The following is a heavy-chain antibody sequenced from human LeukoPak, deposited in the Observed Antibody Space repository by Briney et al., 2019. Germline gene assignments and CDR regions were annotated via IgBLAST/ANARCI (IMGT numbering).Heavy chain of an antibody. J-gene: IGHJ6*03. CDR3: ARQGLGDSSSSRSLFRYYYYYKEV. CDR1: GYSFTSYW. CDR2: IYPGDSDT. V-gene: IGHV5-51*01. D-gene: IGHD6-6*01. Sequence: GESLKISCKGSGYSFTSYWIGWVRQMPGKGLEWMGIIYPGDSDTRYSPSFQGQVTISADKSISTAYLQWSSLKASDTAMYYCARQGLGDSSSSRSLFRYYYYYKEVWGKGTTVTFSS.